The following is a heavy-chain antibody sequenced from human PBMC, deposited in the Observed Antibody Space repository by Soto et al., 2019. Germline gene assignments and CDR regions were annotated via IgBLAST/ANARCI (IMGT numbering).Heavy chain of an antibody. CDR1: GFTVSSNY. J-gene: IGHJ6*03. CDR3: ARADIVVAHYMDV. Sequence: EVQLVESGGGLVQPGGSLRLSCAASGFTVSSNYMSWVRQAPGKGLEWVSVIYSGGSTYYADSVKGRFTISRDNSKNTLYLQMNSLRAEETAGYYCARADIVVAHYMDVWGKGTTGTVSS. CDR2: IYSGGST. D-gene: IGHD2-15*01. V-gene: IGHV3-66*01.